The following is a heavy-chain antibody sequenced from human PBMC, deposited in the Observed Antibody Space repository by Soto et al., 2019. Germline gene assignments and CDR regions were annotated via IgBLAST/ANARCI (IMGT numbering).Heavy chain of an antibody. CDR1: GGTFSSYA. D-gene: IGHD5-18*01. CDR2: IIPIFGTA. Sequence: QVQLVQSGAEVKKPGSSVKVSCKASGGTFSSYAISWVRQAPGQGLEWMGGIIPIFGTANYAQKFQGRVTITADESTNXAYMELSSLRAEDRAVYYCARSGYSYGLGYYGMDVWGQGTTVTVSS. J-gene: IGHJ6*02. V-gene: IGHV1-69*12. CDR3: ARSGYSYGLGYYGMDV.